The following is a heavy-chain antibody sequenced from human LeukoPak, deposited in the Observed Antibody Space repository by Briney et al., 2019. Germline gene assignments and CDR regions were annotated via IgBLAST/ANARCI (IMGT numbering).Heavy chain of an antibody. J-gene: IGHJ3*02. CDR2: ISGSGGST. V-gene: IGHV3-23*01. Sequence: GGSLRLSCAASGFTFSSYAMSWVRQAPGKGLEWGSAISGSGGSTYYADSVKGRFTISRDKSKNTLYLQINSLRAEDTAVYYCAKPPGDSSGYYDAFDIWGQGTMVTVSS. CDR3: AKPPGDSSGYYDAFDI. D-gene: IGHD3-22*01. CDR1: GFTFSSYA.